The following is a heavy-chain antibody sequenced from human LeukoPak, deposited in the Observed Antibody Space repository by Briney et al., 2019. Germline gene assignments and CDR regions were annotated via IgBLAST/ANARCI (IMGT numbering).Heavy chain of an antibody. D-gene: IGHD3-16*02. CDR3: AREGYYDYVWGGYLLN. CDR1: GFTFSSYW. J-gene: IGHJ4*02. Sequence: GCLRLSCAASGFTFSSYWMSWVRQAPGKGLEWVASIKQDGSEKYYVDSVKGRFTISRDNAKNSLYLQMNSLRAEDTAVYYCAREGYYDYVWGGYLLNWGQGTLVTASS. CDR2: IKQDGSEK. V-gene: IGHV3-7*01.